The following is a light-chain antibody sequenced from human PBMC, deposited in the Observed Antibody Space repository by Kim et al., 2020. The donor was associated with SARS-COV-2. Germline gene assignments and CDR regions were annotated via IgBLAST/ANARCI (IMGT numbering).Light chain of an antibody. CDR1: SSDIGGYNF. Sequence: QSALTQPASVSGSPGQSITISCTGTSSDIGGYNFVSWYQQYPGKAPKFMIYDVSKRPSGVSNRFSGSKSGNTASLTISGLQAEDEADYYCSSYTSSSTYVFGTGTKVNVL. CDR2: DVS. CDR3: SSYTSSSTYV. V-gene: IGLV2-14*03. J-gene: IGLJ1*01.